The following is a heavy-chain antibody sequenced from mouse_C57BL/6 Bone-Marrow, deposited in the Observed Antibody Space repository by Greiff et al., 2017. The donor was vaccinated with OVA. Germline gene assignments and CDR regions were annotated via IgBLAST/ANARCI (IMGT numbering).Heavy chain of an antibody. CDR3: ARDYYGSSSDAMDY. CDR1: GYTFTSYG. Sequence: VKLMESGAELARPGASVKLSCKASGYTFTSYGISWVKQRTGQGLEWIGEIYPRSGNTYYNEKFKGKATLTADKSSSTAYMELRSLTSEDSAVYFCARDYYGSSSDAMDYWGQGTSVTVSS. CDR2: IYPRSGNT. V-gene: IGHV1-81*01. D-gene: IGHD1-1*01. J-gene: IGHJ4*01.